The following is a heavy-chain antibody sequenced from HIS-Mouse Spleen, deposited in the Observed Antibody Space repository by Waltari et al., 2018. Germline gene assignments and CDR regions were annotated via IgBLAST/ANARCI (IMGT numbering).Heavy chain of an antibody. V-gene: IGHV4-31*03. CDR3: ARATTANWGYYYYGMDV. CDR1: GGSISRGGYY. Sequence: QVQLQESGPGLVKPSQTLSLTCTVSGGSISRGGYYWSWIRQHPGKVRGWIGYIYYSGGTYYKPSRKSRVNISVDTSKNPFSPKLSSVTAAVTAVYYCARATTANWGYYYYGMDVWGQGTTVTVSS. D-gene: IGHD7-27*01. J-gene: IGHJ6*02. CDR2: IYYSGGT.